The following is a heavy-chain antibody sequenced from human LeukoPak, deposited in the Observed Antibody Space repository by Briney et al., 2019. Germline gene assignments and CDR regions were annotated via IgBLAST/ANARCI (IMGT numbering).Heavy chain of an antibody. Sequence: PGGSLRLSCAASGFTVSDKYMSWVRQPPGKGLEWVSNIYSGDRTHYADSVKGRFTISRDNSKNTLYLQMNSLRAEDTAVYYCVRDEWFGELQLNAFDIWGQGTMVTVSS. CDR3: VRDEWFGELQLNAFDI. J-gene: IGHJ3*02. CDR1: GFTVSDKY. CDR2: IYSGDRT. V-gene: IGHV3-66*01. D-gene: IGHD3-10*01.